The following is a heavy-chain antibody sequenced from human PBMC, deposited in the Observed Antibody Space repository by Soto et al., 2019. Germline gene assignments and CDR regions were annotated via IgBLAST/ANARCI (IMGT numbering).Heavy chain of an antibody. CDR2: INHSGST. CDR1: GGSFSGYY. V-gene: IGHV4-34*01. D-gene: IGHD5-12*01. CDR3: ASRIVATTYMDV. Sequence: PSETLSLTCAVYGGSFSGYYWSWIRQPPGKGLEWIGEINHSGSTNYNPPLKSRVTISVDTSKNQFSLKLSSVTAADTAVYYCASRIVATTYMDVWGKGTTVTVSS. J-gene: IGHJ6*03.